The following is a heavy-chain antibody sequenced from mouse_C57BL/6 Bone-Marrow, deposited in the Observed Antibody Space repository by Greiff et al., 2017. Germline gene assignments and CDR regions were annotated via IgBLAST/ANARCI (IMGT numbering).Heavy chain of an antibody. V-gene: IGHV1-85*01. Sequence: QVQLQQSGPELVKPGASVTLSCTASGYTFTRYDLNWVKQRPGQGLEWIGWICPSDGSTKYHDKFKGKATLPVDTSSNTAYMELHSLTSEDTAVYFCARWGWLRAWFAYWGQGTLVTVSA. D-gene: IGHD2-2*01. CDR2: ICPSDGST. CDR1: GYTFTRYD. J-gene: IGHJ3*01. CDR3: ARWGWLRAWFAY.